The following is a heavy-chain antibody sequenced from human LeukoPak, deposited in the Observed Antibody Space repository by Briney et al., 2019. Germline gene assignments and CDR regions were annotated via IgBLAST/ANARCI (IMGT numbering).Heavy chain of an antibody. D-gene: IGHD6-13*01. CDR3: VRGESSSWNA. V-gene: IGHV3-74*01. Sequence: GGPLRLSCAASVFTFSNYWMHWTRQAPGKGLVWVSGIRFDVSITTYADSVKGRFTITRDNAKNSRYLEMNSLRGDDTAVYYCVRGESSSWNAWGQGSLVIVSS. J-gene: IGHJ5*02. CDR2: IRFDVSIT. CDR1: VFTFSNYW.